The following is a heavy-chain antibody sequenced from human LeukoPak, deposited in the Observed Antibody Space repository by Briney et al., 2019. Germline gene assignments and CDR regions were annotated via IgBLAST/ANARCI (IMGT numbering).Heavy chain of an antibody. CDR1: GGTFSSYA. V-gene: IGHV1-69*05. CDR2: IIPIFGTA. D-gene: IGHD3-10*01. Sequence: EASVKVSCKASGGTFSSYAISWVRQAPGQGLEWMGGIIPIFGTANYAQKFQGRVTITTDESTSTAYMELSSLRSEDTAVYYCARDYYGSGSNLYGMDVWGQGTTVTVSS. J-gene: IGHJ6*02. CDR3: ARDYYGSGSNLYGMDV.